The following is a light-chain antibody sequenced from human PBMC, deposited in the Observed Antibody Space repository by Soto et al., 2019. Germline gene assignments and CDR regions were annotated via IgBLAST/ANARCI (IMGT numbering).Light chain of an antibody. J-gene: IGKJ1*01. Sequence: DIQMTQSPSTLSASVGDTVTVTCRASQSVSGWLAWYQQKPGEAPKLLIYDASALPRGVPSRFSGSGSGTKFTLTIASLQPDEGATYYCEQYETLSGTFVPGTKVESK. V-gene: IGKV1-5*01. CDR1: QSVSGW. CDR2: DAS. CDR3: EQYETLSGT.